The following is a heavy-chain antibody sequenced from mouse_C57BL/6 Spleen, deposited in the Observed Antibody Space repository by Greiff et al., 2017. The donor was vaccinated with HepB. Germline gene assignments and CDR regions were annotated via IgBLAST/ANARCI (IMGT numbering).Heavy chain of an antibody. V-gene: IGHV14-4*01. CDR1: GFNIKDDY. J-gene: IGHJ2*01. CDR2: IDPENGDT. D-gene: IGHD1-1*01. CDR3: TTGGDTTVVAHFDY. Sequence: EVQLQQSGAELVRPGASVRLSCTASGFNIKDDYMHWVKQMPEQGLEWIGWIDPENGDTEYASKFQGKATITADTSSNTAYLQLSSLTSEDTAVYYCTTGGDTTVVAHFDYWGQGTTLTVSS.